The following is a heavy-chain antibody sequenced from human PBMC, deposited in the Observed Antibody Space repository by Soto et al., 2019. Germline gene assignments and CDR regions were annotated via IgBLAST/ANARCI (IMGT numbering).Heavy chain of an antibody. Sequence: SVKVSCKASGGTFSSYAISWVRQAPGQGLEWMGGIIPIFGTANYAQKFQGRVTITADKSTSTAYMELSSLRSEDTAVYYCARGPHNYYDSSGYYWAPFDYWGQGTLVTVSS. CDR3: ARGPHNYYDSSGYYWAPFDY. J-gene: IGHJ4*02. D-gene: IGHD3-22*01. CDR1: GGTFSSYA. V-gene: IGHV1-69*06. CDR2: IIPIFGTA.